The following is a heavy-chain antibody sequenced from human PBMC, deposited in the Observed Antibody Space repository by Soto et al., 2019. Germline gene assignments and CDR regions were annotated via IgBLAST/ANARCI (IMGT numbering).Heavy chain of an antibody. D-gene: IGHD3-9*01. Sequence: QVQLVQSGAEVKKPGSSVKVSCKASGGTFSSYTISWVRQAPGQGLEWMGRIIPILGIANYAQKFQGRVTVTADKSTSTAYMELSSLRCEDTAVYYCAIGGYDIYYGMDVWGQGTTVTVSS. CDR2: IIPILGIA. CDR3: AIGGYDIYYGMDV. J-gene: IGHJ6*02. V-gene: IGHV1-69*02. CDR1: GGTFSSYT.